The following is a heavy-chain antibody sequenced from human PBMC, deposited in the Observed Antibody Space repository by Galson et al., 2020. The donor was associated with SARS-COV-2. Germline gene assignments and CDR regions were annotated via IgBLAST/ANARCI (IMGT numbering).Heavy chain of an antibody. CDR2: IYYSGST. CDR3: ARGTTYYDFGSGYSNGYYYYMDG. J-gene: IGHJ6*03. Sequence: SETLSLTCTVSGGSISSGGYYWSWIRQHPGKGLEWIGYIYYSGSTYYNPSLKSRVTISVDTSKNQFSLKLSSVTAADTAVYYCARGTTYYDFGSGYSNGYYYYMDGWGKGTTVTVSS. D-gene: IGHD3-3*01. CDR1: GGSISSGGYY. V-gene: IGHV4-31*03.